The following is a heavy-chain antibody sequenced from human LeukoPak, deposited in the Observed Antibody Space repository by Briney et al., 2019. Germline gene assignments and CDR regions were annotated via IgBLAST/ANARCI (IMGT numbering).Heavy chain of an antibody. CDR1: GGSISSYY. J-gene: IGHJ4*02. CDR2: IYTSGST. D-gene: IGHD2/OR15-2a*01. Sequence: SETLSLTCTVSGGSISSYYWSWIRQPAGKGLEWIGRIYTSGSTNYNPSLKSRVTISVDKSKNQFSLKLSSVTAAGTAVYYCAKLDPVIRLGFGYWGQGTLVTVSS. V-gene: IGHV4-4*07. CDR3: AKLDPVIRLGFGY.